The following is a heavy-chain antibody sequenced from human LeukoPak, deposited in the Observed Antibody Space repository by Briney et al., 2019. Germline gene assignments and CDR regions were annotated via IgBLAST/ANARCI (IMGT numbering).Heavy chain of an antibody. CDR2: ITSSSSYI. Sequence: GGSLRLSCAASGFTFSSYSMNWVRQAPGKGPEWVSSITSSSSYIYYADSVKGRFTISRDNAKNSLYLQMDSLRVEDTAVYYCARDPYSGSYGPYYYYYMDVWGEGTTVTISS. D-gene: IGHD1-26*01. J-gene: IGHJ6*03. CDR3: ARDPYSGSYGPYYYYYMDV. CDR1: GFTFSSYS. V-gene: IGHV3-21*06.